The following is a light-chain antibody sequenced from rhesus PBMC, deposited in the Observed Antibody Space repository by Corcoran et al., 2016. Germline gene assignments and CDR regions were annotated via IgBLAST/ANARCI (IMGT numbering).Light chain of an antibody. J-gene: IGKJ1*01. V-gene: IGKV1-22*01. CDR1: QSISSW. Sequence: DIQMTQSPSSLSASVGDTVTITCRASQSISSWLDWYQQKPGKAPKLLLYKASSLQSGVPSRFSGSGSGTDFTLNISSLQPEDFATYYCLQYSSSPWTFGQGTKVEIK. CDR2: KAS. CDR3: LQYSSSPWT.